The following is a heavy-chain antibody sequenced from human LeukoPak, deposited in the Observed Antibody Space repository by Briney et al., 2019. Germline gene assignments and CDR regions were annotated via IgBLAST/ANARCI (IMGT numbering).Heavy chain of an antibody. D-gene: IGHD1-26*01. Sequence: PGGPLRLSCAPSGFTSSSYAMSWVRQAPGKGLEWVSAISGSGGSTYYADSVKGRFTISRDNSKNTLYLQMNSLRAEDTAVYYCAKDSSIVGATTADYWGQGTLVTVSS. V-gene: IGHV3-23*01. CDR1: GFTSSSYA. CDR3: AKDSSIVGATTADY. J-gene: IGHJ4*02. CDR2: ISGSGGST.